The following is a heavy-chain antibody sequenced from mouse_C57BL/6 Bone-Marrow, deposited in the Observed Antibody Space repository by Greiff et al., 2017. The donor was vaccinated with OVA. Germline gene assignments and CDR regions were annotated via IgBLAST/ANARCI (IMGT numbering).Heavy chain of an antibody. CDR3: ARKASSYFDY. D-gene: IGHD1-1*01. V-gene: IGHV1-42*01. Sequence: VQLKESGPELVKPGASVKISCKASGYSFTGYYMNWVKQSPEKSLEWIGEINPSTGGTTYNQKFKAKATLTVYKSSSTAYMQLKSLTSEDSAVYYCARKASSYFDYWGQGTTLTVSS. CDR1: GYSFTGYY. J-gene: IGHJ2*01. CDR2: INPSTGGT.